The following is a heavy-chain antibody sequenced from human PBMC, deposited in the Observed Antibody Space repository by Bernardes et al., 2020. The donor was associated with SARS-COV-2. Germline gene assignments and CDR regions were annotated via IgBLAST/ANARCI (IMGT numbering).Heavy chain of an antibody. CDR1: GGSISSGNY. V-gene: IGHV4-39*01. Sequence: SETLSLTCTDSGGSISSGNYWGWIRQPPGKGLEWIGSFYSSGNTYYSPSLKSRVTISVDTSKSQFSLRLTSVTAADTAVYYCGRAPHFWGQGTLVTVSS. CDR3: GRAPHF. CDR2: FYSSGNT. J-gene: IGHJ4*02.